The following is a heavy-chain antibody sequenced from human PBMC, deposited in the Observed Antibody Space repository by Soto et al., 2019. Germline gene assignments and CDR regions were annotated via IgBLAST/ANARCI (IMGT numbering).Heavy chain of an antibody. Sequence: SSVKVSCKASGGNFRSEAISWVRQAPGHGLEWMGRIIPMFSTPHYAQKFQGRVTITADKSTSTAYMELSSLRSEDTAVYYCARDLSSEYSSSYYYGMDVWGQGTTVTVSS. CDR3: ARDLSSEYSSSYYYGMDV. J-gene: IGHJ6*02. V-gene: IGHV1-69*06. CDR1: GGNFRSEA. D-gene: IGHD6-6*01. CDR2: IIPMFSTP.